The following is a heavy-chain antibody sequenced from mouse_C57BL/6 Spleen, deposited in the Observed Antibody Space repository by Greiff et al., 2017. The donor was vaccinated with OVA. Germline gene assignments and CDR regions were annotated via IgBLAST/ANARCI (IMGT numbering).Heavy chain of an antibody. Sequence: VQLKESGGGLVKPGGSLKLSCAASGFTFSSYAMSWVRQTPEKRLEWVATISDGGSYTYYPDNVKGRFTISRDNAKNNLYLQMSHLKSEDTAMYYCARSITTVVATGSGYYYAMDYWGQGTSVTVSS. CDR1: GFTFSSYA. V-gene: IGHV5-4*01. D-gene: IGHD1-1*01. J-gene: IGHJ4*01. CDR3: ARSITTVVATGSGYYYAMDY. CDR2: ISDGGSYT.